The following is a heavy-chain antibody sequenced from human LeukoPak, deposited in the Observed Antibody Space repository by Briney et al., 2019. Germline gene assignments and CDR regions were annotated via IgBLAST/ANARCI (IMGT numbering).Heavy chain of an antibody. J-gene: IGHJ6*02. V-gene: IGHV4-31*03. Sequence: SQTLSLTCTVSGDSISTGGYYWAWIRQPRERGLEWIGYIYYSGSTHYNPSLQSRVTISVDTSKNQFSLNLNSVTAADTAVYYCARVIVVVPIGVYHYYAMDVWGQGTTVTVSS. CDR1: GDSISTGGYY. CDR2: IYYSGST. D-gene: IGHD2-2*01. CDR3: ARVIVVVPIGVYHYYAMDV.